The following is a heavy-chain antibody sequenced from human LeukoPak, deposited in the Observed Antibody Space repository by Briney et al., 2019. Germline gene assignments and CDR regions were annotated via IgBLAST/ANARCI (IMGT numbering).Heavy chain of an antibody. CDR3: GRDGSSRPSDY. CDR1: GFTVSSNY. J-gene: IGHJ4*02. D-gene: IGHD6-13*01. V-gene: IGHV3-53*01. CDR2: IYGGGTT. Sequence: PGGSLRLSCAASGFTVSSNYISWVRQAPGKGLEWVSVIYGGGTTSYADSVKGRFTISRDNSKNTVYLQMNSLRADDTAVYYRGRDGSSRPSDYWGQGTLVTVSS.